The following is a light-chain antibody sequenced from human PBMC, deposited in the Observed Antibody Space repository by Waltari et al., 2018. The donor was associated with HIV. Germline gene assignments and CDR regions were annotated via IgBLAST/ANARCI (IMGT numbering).Light chain of an antibody. J-gene: IGLJ1*01. Sequence: QSALTQPASVSGSPGQSITIPCTGTSNDVGGYDYVSWYQQYPGKAPKLILTEVTNRPSGVSGRFSGSKSGDTASLTISGLQIEDDADYFCCSYAGNASYVFGSGTKVTVL. CDR1: SNDVGGYDY. V-gene: IGLV2-14*01. CDR3: CSYAGNASYV. CDR2: EVT.